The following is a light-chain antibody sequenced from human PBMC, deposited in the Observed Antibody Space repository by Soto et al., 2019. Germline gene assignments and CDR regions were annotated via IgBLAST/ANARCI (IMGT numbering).Light chain of an antibody. CDR3: QQYGSSRWT. V-gene: IGKV3-20*01. CDR2: GAS. Sequence: EIVLTQSPGTLSLSPVERATLSCIASQSVSISYLAWYQQKPGQAPRLLIYGASSRATGIPDRFSGSGSGTDFTLTISRLEPEDFAVYYCQQYGSSRWTVGQGTKVDI. J-gene: IGKJ1*01. CDR1: QSVSISY.